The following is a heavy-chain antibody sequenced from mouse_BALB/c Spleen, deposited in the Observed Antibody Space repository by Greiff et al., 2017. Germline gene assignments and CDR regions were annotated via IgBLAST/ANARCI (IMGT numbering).Heavy chain of an antibody. J-gene: IGHJ3*01. V-gene: IGHV8-11*01. CDR2: IWWNDNK. D-gene: IGHD2-4*01. CDR3: ARMGTMITNWFSY. CDR1: GFSLSTYGIG. Sequence: KESGPGILQPSQTLSLSCSFSGFSLSTYGIGVGWIRQPSGKGLEWLAHIWWNDNKYYNTALKSRLTISKDTSNNQVLLKIARVDTAATGTYFCARMGTMITNWFSYWGQGTLVTGSA.